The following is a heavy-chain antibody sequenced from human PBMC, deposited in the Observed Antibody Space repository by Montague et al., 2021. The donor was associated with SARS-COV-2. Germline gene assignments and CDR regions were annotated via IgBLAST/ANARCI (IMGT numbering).Heavy chain of an antibody. V-gene: IGHV4-34*01. CDR2: INHSGST. Sequence: SETQSLTCAVYGGSLSGYYWSWIRQPPGKGLEWIGEINHSGSTNYNPSLKSRVTISVDTSKNQFSLKLSSVTAADTAVYYCARGSRQWLVRPPHYYYFDYWGQGTLVTVSS. CDR1: GGSLSGYY. D-gene: IGHD6-19*01. J-gene: IGHJ4*02. CDR3: ARGSRQWLVRPPHYYYFDY.